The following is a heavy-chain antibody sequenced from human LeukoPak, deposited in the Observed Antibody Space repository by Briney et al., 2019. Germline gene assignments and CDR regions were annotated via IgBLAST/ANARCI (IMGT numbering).Heavy chain of an antibody. CDR2: ISGTGDST. V-gene: IGHV3-23*01. D-gene: IGHD1-1*01. Sequence: GGSLRLSCAASGFTFSNYGMTWVRQAPGKGLEWVSGISGTGDSTYYADSVKGRFTISRDNSKNSLFVQMNSLRAEDTAVYFCAKSRSGSANWALQIFDNWGQGTLVTVSS. J-gene: IGHJ4*02. CDR3: AKSRSGSANWALQIFDN. CDR1: GFTFSNYG.